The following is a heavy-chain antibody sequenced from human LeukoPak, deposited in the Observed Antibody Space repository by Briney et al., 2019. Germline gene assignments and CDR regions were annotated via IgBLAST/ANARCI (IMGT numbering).Heavy chain of an antibody. CDR3: AKRYCSSASCYWVAFDI. V-gene: IGHV3-23*01. CDR1: GFTFSSYA. Sequence: GGSLRLSCAASGFTFSSYAMSWVRQAPGKGLEWVSAISGSGGNTYYADSVKGRFTISRDNSKNTLYLQMNSLRVEDTAVYYCAKRYCSSASCYWVAFDIWGQGTMVIVSS. D-gene: IGHD2-2*01. J-gene: IGHJ3*02. CDR2: ISGSGGNT.